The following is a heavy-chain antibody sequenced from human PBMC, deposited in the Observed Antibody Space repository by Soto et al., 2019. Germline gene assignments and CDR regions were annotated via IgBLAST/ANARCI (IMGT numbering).Heavy chain of an antibody. D-gene: IGHD6-13*01. V-gene: IGHV3-21*01. CDR3: AREMKQLVQEGFLQH. CDR2: ISTGSSYI. Sequence: GGSLRLSCAASGFTFSSYTMHWVRQAPGKGLEWVSSISTGSSYIYYADSLKGRFTISRDNAGNSLYLQMNSPRAEDTAVYYCAREMKQLVQEGFLQHWGQGTLVTVSS. CDR1: GFTFSSYT. J-gene: IGHJ1*01.